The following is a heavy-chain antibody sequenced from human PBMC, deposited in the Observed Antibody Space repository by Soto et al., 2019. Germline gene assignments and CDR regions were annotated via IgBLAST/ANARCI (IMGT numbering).Heavy chain of an antibody. Sequence: EVQLLESGGGLVQPGGSLRLSCAGSGFTVSLYAMTWVRQAPGKGLEWVSTLSDSGGHTYYADSVKGRLTISRDNPNNILYLQMNRLRAEDTAVYYCAKDSQSVSVLAARVYGMDVWGRGTTVTVSS. CDR2: LSDSGGHT. V-gene: IGHV3-23*01. D-gene: IGHD2-15*01. CDR1: GFTVSLYA. CDR3: AKDSQSVSVLAARVYGMDV. J-gene: IGHJ6*02.